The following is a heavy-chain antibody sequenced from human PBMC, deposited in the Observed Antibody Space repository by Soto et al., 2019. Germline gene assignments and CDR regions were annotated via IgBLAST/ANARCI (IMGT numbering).Heavy chain of an antibody. D-gene: IGHD3-22*01. V-gene: IGHV4-30-4*01. CDR2: IYYSGST. CDR1: GGSISSGDYY. J-gene: IGHJ5*02. CDR3: ARGARIVVVTGNWFDP. Sequence: PSETLSLTCTVSGGSISSGDYYWSWIRQPPGKGLEWIGYIYYSGSTYYNPSLKSRVTISVDTSKNQFSLKLSSVTAADTAVYYCARGARIVVVTGNWFDPWGQGTLVTVSS.